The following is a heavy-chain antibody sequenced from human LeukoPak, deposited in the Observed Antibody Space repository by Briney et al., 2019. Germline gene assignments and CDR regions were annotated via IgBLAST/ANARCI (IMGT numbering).Heavy chain of an antibody. J-gene: IGHJ5*02. CDR3: AKDPNYASGTLNWFDP. D-gene: IGHD3-10*01. CDR1: GFTVSSNY. CDR2: IYSGGST. V-gene: IGHV3-53*05. Sequence: GGSLRLSCAASGFTVSSNYMSWVRQAPGKGLEWVSVIYSGGSTYYADSVKGRFTISRDTSKNTLYLQMDSLRTEDTAVYYCAKDPNYASGTLNWFDPWGQGTLVTVSS.